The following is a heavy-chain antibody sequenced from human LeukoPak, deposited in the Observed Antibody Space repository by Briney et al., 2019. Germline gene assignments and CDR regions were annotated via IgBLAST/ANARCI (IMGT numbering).Heavy chain of an antibody. D-gene: IGHD3-10*01. J-gene: IGHJ5*02. Sequence: SETLSLTCTVSGGSINSYYWSWIRQPPGKGLEWIGYIYYSGSTNYNPSLKSRVTISVDTSKNQFSLKLSSVTAADTAVYYCARASYYYGSGSSHWFDPWGQGTLVTVSS. CDR2: IYYSGST. CDR3: ARASYYYGSGSSHWFDP. V-gene: IGHV4-59*01. CDR1: GGSINSYY.